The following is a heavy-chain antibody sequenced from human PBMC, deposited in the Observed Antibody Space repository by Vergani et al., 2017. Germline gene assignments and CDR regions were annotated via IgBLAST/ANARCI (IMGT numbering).Heavy chain of an antibody. Sequence: EVQLVESGGGLVKPGGSLRLSCAASGFTFSSYSMNWVRQAPGKGLEWVSSISSSSSYIYYADSVKGRFTISIDNAKNSLYLQMNSLRAEDTAVYYCAREGVSIVGATPSAFDIWGQGTMVTVSS. D-gene: IGHD1-26*01. CDR2: ISSSSSYI. CDR3: AREGVSIVGATPSAFDI. J-gene: IGHJ3*02. CDR1: GFTFSSYS. V-gene: IGHV3-21*01.